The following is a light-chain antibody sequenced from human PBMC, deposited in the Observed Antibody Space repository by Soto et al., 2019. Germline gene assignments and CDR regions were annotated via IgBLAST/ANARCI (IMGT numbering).Light chain of an antibody. V-gene: IGKV3-11*01. J-gene: IGKJ4*01. CDR1: QSVGST. CDR3: QQRSNWPPKLT. Sequence: EVVLTQSPSTLSLSPGERATLSCRAGQSVGSTLNWYQQKPGQAPRLLIYDASNRATGIPARFSGSGSGTDFTLTISSLEPEDFAVYYCQQRSNWPPKLTFGGGTKVDIK. CDR2: DAS.